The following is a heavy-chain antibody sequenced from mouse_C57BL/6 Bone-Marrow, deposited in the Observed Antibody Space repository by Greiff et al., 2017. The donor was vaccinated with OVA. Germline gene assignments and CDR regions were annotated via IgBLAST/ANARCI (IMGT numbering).Heavy chain of an antibody. CDR2: IWGVGST. CDR1: GFSLTSYG. Sequence: VKVVESGPGLVAPSQSLYITCTVSGFSLTSYGVDWVRQSPGKGLEWLGVIWGVGSTNYNSALKSRLSISKDNSKSQVFLKMNRLQTDDTAMYYCASDGVYGLFAYWGQGTLVTVSA. V-gene: IGHV2-6*01. D-gene: IGHD1-1*02. CDR3: ASDGVYGLFAY. J-gene: IGHJ3*01.